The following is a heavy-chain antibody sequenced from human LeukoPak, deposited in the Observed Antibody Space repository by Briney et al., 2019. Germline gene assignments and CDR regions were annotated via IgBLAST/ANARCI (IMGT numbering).Heavy chain of an antibody. Sequence: GGSLRLSCAASGFTFSSYSMNWVRQAPGKGLEWGSYISSSSSTIYYADSVKGRFTISRDNAKNSLYLQMNSLRDEDTAVYYCARLNYYYDSSGYYYAPFDIWGQGTMVTVSS. CDR1: GFTFSSYS. J-gene: IGHJ3*02. CDR3: ARLNYYYDSSGYYYAPFDI. V-gene: IGHV3-48*02. D-gene: IGHD3-22*01. CDR2: ISSSSSTI.